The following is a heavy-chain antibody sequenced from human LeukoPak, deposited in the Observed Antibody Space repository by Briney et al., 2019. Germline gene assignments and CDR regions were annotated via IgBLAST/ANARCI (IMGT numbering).Heavy chain of an antibody. CDR3: ARGVTMATISPYDY. CDR2: IRRDGRLK. J-gene: IGHJ4*02. Sequence: PGGSLRLSCAASGFIFSDYGMHWVRQAPGKGREGVSFIRRDGRLKLYAGSEQGRFTISRDNSKNTVYVQMNSLSGDDTAVYYCARGVTMATISPYDYWGQGTMVTVSS. CDR1: GFIFSDYG. V-gene: IGHV3-30*02. D-gene: IGHD5-24*01.